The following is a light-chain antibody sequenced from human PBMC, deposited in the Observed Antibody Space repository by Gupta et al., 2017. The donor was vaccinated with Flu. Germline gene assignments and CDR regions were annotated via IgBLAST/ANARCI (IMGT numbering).Light chain of an antibody. Sequence: YVLTQPPSVSVAPGKTARIACGGNNIGSKTGHWYQQKPGQAPVLVVYDASDRPSGIPERFSGSNSGNTATLTISRVEAGDEADYYCQVWDSSTDHVIFCGGTRLTVL. CDR2: DAS. CDR1: NIGSKT. V-gene: IGLV3-21*03. J-gene: IGLJ2*01. CDR3: QVWDSSTDHVI.